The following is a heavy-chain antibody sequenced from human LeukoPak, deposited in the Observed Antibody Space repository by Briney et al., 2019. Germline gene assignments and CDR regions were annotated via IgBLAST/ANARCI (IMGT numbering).Heavy chain of an antibody. CDR2: IWYDGSNK. J-gene: IGHJ4*02. CDR1: GFTFSSYG. D-gene: IGHD6-19*01. V-gene: IGHV3-33*01. CDR3: ARVLVVSGCTNIDY. Sequence: PGRSLRLSCAASGFTFSSYGMHWVRQAPGKALEWVSFIWYDGSNKYYADSVKGRFTISRDNSKNTLYLQMNSLRAEDTAVYYCARVLVVSGCTNIDYWGQGTLVTVSS.